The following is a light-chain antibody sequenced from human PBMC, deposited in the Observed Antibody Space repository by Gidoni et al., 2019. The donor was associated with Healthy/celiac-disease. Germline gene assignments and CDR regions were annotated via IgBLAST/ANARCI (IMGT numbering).Light chain of an antibody. J-gene: IGLJ2*01. CDR1: STNIGSNT. V-gene: IGLV1-44*01. CDR2: SNN. CDR3: AAWDDSLNGSGV. Sequence: QSVLTQPPSASGTPGQRVTISCSGSSTNIGSNTVIWYQQLPGTAPKLLIYSNNQRHSGVPVRFSGSKSATSASLASSGLQSEDEADYYCAAWDDSLNGSGVFGGGTKLTVL.